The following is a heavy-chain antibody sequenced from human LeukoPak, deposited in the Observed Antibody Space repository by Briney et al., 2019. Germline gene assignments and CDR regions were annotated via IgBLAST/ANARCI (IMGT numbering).Heavy chain of an antibody. CDR2: IYSGGST. D-gene: IGHD3-22*01. V-gene: IGHV3-53*01. J-gene: IGHJ5*02. CDR3: ARSRYYDSSGYGT. Sequence: GGSLRLSCAASGFTVSSNYMSWVRQAPGKGLEWVSVIYSGGSTYYADSVKGRFTISRDSSKNTLYLQMNSLRAEDTAVYYCARSRYYDSSGYGTWGQGTLVTVSS. CDR1: GFTVSSNY.